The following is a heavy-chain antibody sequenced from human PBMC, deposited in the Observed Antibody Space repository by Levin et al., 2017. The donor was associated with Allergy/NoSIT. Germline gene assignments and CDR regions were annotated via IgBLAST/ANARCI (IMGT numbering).Heavy chain of an antibody. CDR2: IHPSGST. Sequence: SETLSLTCTVSGASVSSGVYYWSWIRQHPGKGLEFIGCIHPSGSTYYNPSLNSRITMSVDTSKNQISLKMTSVTAADTAVYYCARGLDYSKLGYWGQGTLVTVSS. J-gene: IGHJ4*02. V-gene: IGHV4-31*03. CDR3: ARGLDYSKLGY. CDR1: GASVSSGVYY. D-gene: IGHD4-11*01.